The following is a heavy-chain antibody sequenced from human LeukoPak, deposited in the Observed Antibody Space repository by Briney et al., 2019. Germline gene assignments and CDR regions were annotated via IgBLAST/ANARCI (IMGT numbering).Heavy chain of an antibody. CDR2: IYYSGST. CDR1: GGSISSGDYY. V-gene: IGHV4-30-4*08. D-gene: IGHD3-3*01. CDR3: ARDYDFWSGLFIHSNPYFDY. J-gene: IGHJ4*02. Sequence: PSETLSLTCTVSGGSISSGDYYWSWIRQPPGKGLEWIGYIYYSGSTYYNPSLKSRVTISVDTSKNQFSLKLSSVTAADTAVYYCARDYDFWSGLFIHSNPYFDYWGQGTLVTVSS.